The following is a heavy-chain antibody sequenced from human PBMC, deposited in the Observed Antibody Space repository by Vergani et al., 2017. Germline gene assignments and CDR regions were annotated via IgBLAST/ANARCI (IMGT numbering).Heavy chain of an antibody. D-gene: IGHD6-13*01. J-gene: IGHJ4*02. CDR1: GGTFSSNA. Sequence: QVQLVQSGAEVKKPGSAGKVSCKAAGGTFSSNASSWVRQAPGQGLEWMGGIIPIVGTANYAQKFQGRVTITEDESTSTAYMELSSLRSEDTAVYYCSRDLGIASSQGPLWGQGTLVTVSS. V-gene: IGHV1-69*01. CDR3: SRDLGIASSQGPL. CDR2: IIPIVGTA.